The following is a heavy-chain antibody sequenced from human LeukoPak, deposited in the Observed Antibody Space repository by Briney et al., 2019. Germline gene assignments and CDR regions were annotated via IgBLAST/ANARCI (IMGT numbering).Heavy chain of an antibody. CDR3: ARGSAPSPYSSGWYHYYYYYGMDV. V-gene: IGHV3-53*01. Sequence: GGSLRLSCAASGFTVSSNYMSWVRQAPGKGLEWVSVIYSGGSTYYADSVKGRFTISRDNSKNTLYLQMNSLRAEDTAVYYCARGSAPSPYSSGWYHYYYYYGMDVWGRGITVTVSS. CDR2: IYSGGST. D-gene: IGHD6-19*01. CDR1: GFTVSSNY. J-gene: IGHJ6*02.